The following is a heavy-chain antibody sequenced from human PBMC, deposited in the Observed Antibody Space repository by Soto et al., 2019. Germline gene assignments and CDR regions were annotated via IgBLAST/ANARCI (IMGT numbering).Heavy chain of an antibody. J-gene: IGHJ4*02. CDR3: ARSVYREGGGLFDY. CDR1: GGSISSYY. D-gene: IGHD2-15*01. CDR2: TYTSSGST. V-gene: IGHV4-4*07. Sequence: SESLSLTCTVSGGSISSYYWSWIRQPAGKGLEWIGHTYTSSGSTNYNPSLKNRVTMSVDTSTNQFSLKLSSVTAADTAVYYWARSVYREGGGLFDYWGQGTMVTVSS.